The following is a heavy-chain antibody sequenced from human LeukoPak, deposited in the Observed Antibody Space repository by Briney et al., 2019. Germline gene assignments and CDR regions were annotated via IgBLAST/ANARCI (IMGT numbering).Heavy chain of an antibody. CDR3: ARGQYSSGLGLLDY. CDR2: INPNSVGT. Sequence: ASVKVSCKASGYTFTGYYIHWVRQAPGQGLEWMGWINPNSVGTNYAQKFQGRVTMTRDTSISTAYMEVSRLRSDDTAVYYCARGQYSSGLGLLDYWGQGTLVTVSS. V-gene: IGHV1-2*02. J-gene: IGHJ4*02. D-gene: IGHD6-19*01. CDR1: GYTFTGYY.